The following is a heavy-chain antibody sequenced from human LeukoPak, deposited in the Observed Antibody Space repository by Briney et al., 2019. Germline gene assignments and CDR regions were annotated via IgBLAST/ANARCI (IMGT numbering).Heavy chain of an antibody. V-gene: IGHV4-39*01. CDR2: IYYSGST. J-gene: IGHJ5*02. CDR1: GGSISSSSYY. Sequence: SETLSLTCTVSGGSISSSSYYWGWIRQPPGKGLEWIGSIYYSGSTYYNPSLKSRVTISVDTSKNQFSLKLSSVTAADTAVYYCARLRRDDYNGGGWFDPWGQGTLVTVSS. CDR3: ARLRRDDYNGGGWFDP. D-gene: IGHD5-24*01.